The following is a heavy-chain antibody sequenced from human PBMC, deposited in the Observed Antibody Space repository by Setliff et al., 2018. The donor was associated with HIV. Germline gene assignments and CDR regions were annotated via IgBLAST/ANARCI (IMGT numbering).Heavy chain of an antibody. CDR2: INPSGGST. V-gene: IGHV1-46*01. CDR3: ASSTRKYFDFWSDTHTTYPPYYFDY. CDR1: GYTFTSYY. J-gene: IGHJ4*02. Sequence: GASVKVSCKASGYTFTSYYMHWVRQAPGQGLEWMGIINPSGGSTSYAQKFQGRVTMTRDTSTSTVYMELSSLRSEDTAVYYCASSTRKYFDFWSDTHTTYPPYYFDYWGQGTLVTVSS. D-gene: IGHD3-3*01.